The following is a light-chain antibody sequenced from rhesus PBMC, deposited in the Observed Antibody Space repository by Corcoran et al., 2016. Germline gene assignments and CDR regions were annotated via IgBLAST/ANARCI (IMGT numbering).Light chain of an antibody. V-gene: IGKV1S14*01. Sequence: DIQMTQSPSSLPASVGDTVTITCRASQGISTYLAWYQQKPGKAPKPLIYYASNLESGVPSRFSGSGSGTDFTLTISSLQPEDFAIYYCQQHNSYPRTFGQGAKVEIK. CDR1: QGISTY. CDR3: QQHNSYPRT. J-gene: IGKJ1*01. CDR2: YAS.